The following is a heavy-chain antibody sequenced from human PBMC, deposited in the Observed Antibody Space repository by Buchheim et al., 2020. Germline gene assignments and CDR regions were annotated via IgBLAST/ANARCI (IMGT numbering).Heavy chain of an antibody. CDR3: AREDPVVVIYHDAFDI. CDR1: GFTFSSYW. J-gene: IGHJ3*02. CDR2: IKQDGSEK. D-gene: IGHD3-22*01. V-gene: IGHV3-7*01. Sequence: EVQLVESGGGLVQPGGSLRLSCAASGFTFSSYWMSWVRQAPGKGLEWVANIKQDGSEKYYVDSVKGRFTISRDNAKNSLYLQMNSLRVEDTAVYYCAREDPVVVIYHDAFDIWGQGT.